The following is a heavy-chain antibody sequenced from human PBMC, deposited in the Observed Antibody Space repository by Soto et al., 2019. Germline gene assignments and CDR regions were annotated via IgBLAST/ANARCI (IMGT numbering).Heavy chain of an antibody. CDR2: IWYDGSNK. D-gene: IGHD2-2*02. V-gene: IGHV3-33*01. CDR1: GFTFSSYG. J-gene: IGHJ4*02. Sequence: PGGSLRLSCAASGFTFSSYGMHWVRQAPGKGLEWVAVIWYDGSNKYYADSVKGRFTISRDNSKNTLYLQMNSLRAEDTAVYYCARAPGHTSCIDYWGQGTLVTVSS. CDR3: ARAPGHTSCIDY.